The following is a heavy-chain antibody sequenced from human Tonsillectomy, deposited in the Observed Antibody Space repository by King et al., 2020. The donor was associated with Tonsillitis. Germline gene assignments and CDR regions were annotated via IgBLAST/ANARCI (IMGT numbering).Heavy chain of an antibody. CDR3: ARALIVGATLVGY. CDR1: GYTFTGYH. J-gene: IGHJ4*02. CDR2: INPNNGDT. V-gene: IGHV1-2*02. D-gene: IGHD1-26*01. Sequence: VQLVESGAEVKKPGASVKVSCKASGYTFTGYHIHWVRQAPGQGLEWMGWINPNNGDTNYAQKFQGRVTMTRDTSISTAYMELSRLRSDDTAAYYCARALIVGATLVGYWGQGTLVTVSS.